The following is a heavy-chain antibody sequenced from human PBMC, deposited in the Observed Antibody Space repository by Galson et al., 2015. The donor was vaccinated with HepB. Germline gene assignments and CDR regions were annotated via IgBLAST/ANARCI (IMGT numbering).Heavy chain of an antibody. Sequence: ETLSLTCTVSGGSISSRSYYWGWIRQPPGKGLEWIGSIFYGGNTYYNPSLKSRVTISVDTSKNQFSLKLSSVTTADTAVYYCARSGPEFDYWGQGTLVTVSS. CDR3: ARSGPEFDY. V-gene: IGHV4-39*01. CDR1: GGSISSRSYY. D-gene: IGHD3-3*01. CDR2: IFYGGNT. J-gene: IGHJ4*02.